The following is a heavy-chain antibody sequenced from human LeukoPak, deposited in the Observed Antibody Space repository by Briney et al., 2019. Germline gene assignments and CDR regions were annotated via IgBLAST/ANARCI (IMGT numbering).Heavy chain of an antibody. CDR2: IKQDGSEK. D-gene: IGHD1-26*01. V-gene: IGHV3-7*01. CDR1: GFSFSSYW. CDR3: ARRRSGIPFDI. J-gene: IGHJ3*02. Sequence: GGSLRLSCAASGFSFSSYWMSWVRQAPGKGLEWVANIKQDGSEKYYVDSVKGRFTISRDNAKNSLYLQMNSLRVEDTAVYYCARRRSGIPFDIWGQGTMVTVFS.